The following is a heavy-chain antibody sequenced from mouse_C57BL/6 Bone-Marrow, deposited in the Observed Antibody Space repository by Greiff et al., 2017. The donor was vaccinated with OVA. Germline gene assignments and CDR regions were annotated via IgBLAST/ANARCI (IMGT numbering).Heavy chain of an antibody. V-gene: IGHV1-83*01. CDR1: YTFTDYYM. CDR2: YPGSGNTY. D-gene: IGHD1-1*01. J-gene: IGHJ1*03. Sequence: VQLKQSGPELVKPGASVKMSCKASGYTFTDYYMHWVKQKPGKGLEWIGEIYPGSGNTYYNEKFKGKATLTADTSSSTAYMQLSSLTSEDSAVYYCARRDYGSSYWYFDVWGTGTTVTVSS. CDR3: RRDYGSSYWYFDV.